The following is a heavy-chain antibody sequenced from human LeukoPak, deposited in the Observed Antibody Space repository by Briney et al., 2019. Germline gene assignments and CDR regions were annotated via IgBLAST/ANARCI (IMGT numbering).Heavy chain of an antibody. J-gene: IGHJ4*02. CDR3: AKASGRSAYGLDY. V-gene: IGHV3-30*02. Sequence: GGSLTLSCVAAGFTFSDYGVHWLRQAPGKGLEGVAFIRYDRNKKYYADSVKGRFTISRDDSKNTVYPQMYSLRPEDTAVYYCAKASGRSAYGLDYWGQGTLVTVFS. D-gene: IGHD3-16*01. CDR2: IRYDRNKK. CDR1: GFTFSDYG.